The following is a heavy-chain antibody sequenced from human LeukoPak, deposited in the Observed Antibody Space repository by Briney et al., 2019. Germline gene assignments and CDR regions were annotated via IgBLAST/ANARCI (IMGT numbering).Heavy chain of an antibody. D-gene: IGHD4-17*01. V-gene: IGHV3-48*03. CDR1: GFTFSSYE. Sequence: GSLRLSCAASGFTFSSYEMNWVRQAPGKGLEWVSYIRSSGRSIYYADSVKGRFTISRDNAKNSLHLQMNSLRAEDTAVYYCARDVMDYGDYGGDWLFDYWGQGTLVTVSS. CDR2: IRSSGRSI. CDR3: ARDVMDYGDYGGDWLFDY. J-gene: IGHJ4*02.